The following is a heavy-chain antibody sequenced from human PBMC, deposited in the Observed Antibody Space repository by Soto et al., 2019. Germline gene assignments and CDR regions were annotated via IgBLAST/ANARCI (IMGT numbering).Heavy chain of an antibody. V-gene: IGHV4-39*01. Sequence: LSLTCTVSGGSISSSSYYWGWIRQPPGKGLEWIGSIYYSGSTYYNPSLKSRVTISVDTSKNQFSLKLSSVTAADTAVYYCARGSGSYPMGYYYGMDVWGQGTTVTVSS. D-gene: IGHD1-26*01. J-gene: IGHJ6*02. CDR2: IYYSGST. CDR3: ARGSGSYPMGYYYGMDV. CDR1: GGSISSSSYY.